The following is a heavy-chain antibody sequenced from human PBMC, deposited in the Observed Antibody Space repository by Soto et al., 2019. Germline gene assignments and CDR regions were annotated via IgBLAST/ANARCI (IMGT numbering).Heavy chain of an antibody. V-gene: IGHV1-2*02. Sequence: ASVKVSCKASGYTFTGYYMHWVRQAPGQGLEWMGWINPNSGGTNYAQKFQGRVTMTRDTSISTAYMELSRLRSDDTAVYYCAREDEYSSSFDYWGQGTLVTVSS. CDR3: AREDEYSSSFDY. CDR1: GYTFTGYY. D-gene: IGHD6-6*01. CDR2: INPNSGGT. J-gene: IGHJ4*02.